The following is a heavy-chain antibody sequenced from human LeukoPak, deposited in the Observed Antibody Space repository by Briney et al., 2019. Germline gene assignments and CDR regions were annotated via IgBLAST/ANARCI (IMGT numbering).Heavy chain of an antibody. V-gene: IGHV4-4*02. CDR1: GGSISSSNW. J-gene: IGHJ4*02. D-gene: IGHD3-22*01. Sequence: SETLSLTCAVSGGSISSSNWWSWVRQPPGKGLEWIGYIYYSGSTYYNPSLKSRVTISIDTSKNLFSLKLSSVTAADTAVYYCAREDYYYGFGYWGQGTLVTVSS. CDR3: AREDYYYGFGY. CDR2: IYYSGST.